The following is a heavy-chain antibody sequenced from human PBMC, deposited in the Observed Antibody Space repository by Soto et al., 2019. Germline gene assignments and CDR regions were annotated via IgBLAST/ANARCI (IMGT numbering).Heavy chain of an antibody. D-gene: IGHD3-10*01. CDR2: ISYDGSNK. CDR1: GFTFSSYA. CDR3: ARGMVRGDYYYYYGMDV. V-gene: IGHV3-30-3*01. J-gene: IGHJ6*02. Sequence: GGSLRLSCAASGFTFSSYAMHWVRQAPGKGLEWVAVISYDGSNKYYADSVKGRFTISRDNSKNTLYLQMNSLRAEDTAVYYCARGMVRGDYYYYYGMDVWGQGTTVTVSS.